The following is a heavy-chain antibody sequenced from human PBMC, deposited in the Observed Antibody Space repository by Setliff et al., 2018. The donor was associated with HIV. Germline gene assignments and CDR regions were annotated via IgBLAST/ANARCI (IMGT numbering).Heavy chain of an antibody. J-gene: IGHJ4*02. CDR2: IYYTGST. D-gene: IGHD3-3*01. V-gene: IGHV4-59*01. Sequence: PSETLSLTCTVSGGSISSYNWSWLRQTPGKGLDWIGYIYYTGSTNYNPSLKSRVTISIDTSKNQFSLKLSSVTAADTAVYYCAREFDWSGFFDYWGQGTLVTVSS. CDR3: AREFDWSGFFDY. CDR1: GGSISSYN.